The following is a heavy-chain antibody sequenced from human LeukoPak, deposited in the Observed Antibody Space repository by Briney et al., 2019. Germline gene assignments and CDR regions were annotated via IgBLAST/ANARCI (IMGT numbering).Heavy chain of an antibody. CDR2: IWYDGSNK. CDR1: GFTFSSYG. Sequence: GGSLRLSCAASGFTFSSYGMHWVRQAPGKGLEWVAVIWYDGSNKYYADSVKGRFTISRDNSKNTLYLQMNSLRAEDTAVYYCARDSEAWWFDPWGQGTLVTVFS. CDR3: ARDSEAWWFDP. J-gene: IGHJ5*02. V-gene: IGHV3-33*01.